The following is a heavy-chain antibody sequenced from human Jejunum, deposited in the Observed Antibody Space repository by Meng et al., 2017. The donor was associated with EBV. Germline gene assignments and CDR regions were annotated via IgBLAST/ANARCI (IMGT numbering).Heavy chain of an antibody. CDR2: IYDSGTT. V-gene: IGHV4-39*07. J-gene: IGHJ5*02. CDR3: ARAGYCSSTTCPRWFDP. CDR1: GGSIRSSGYY. Sequence: QLQLQESGPGLVKPPETLSLTCTVSGGSIRSSGYYWGWIRQPPGKGLQWIGSIYDSGTTYYNPSLRSRVTISVDTSKNQFSLKLNSVTAADTAVYYCARAGYCSSTTCPRWFDPWGQGTLVTVSS. D-gene: IGHD2-2*01.